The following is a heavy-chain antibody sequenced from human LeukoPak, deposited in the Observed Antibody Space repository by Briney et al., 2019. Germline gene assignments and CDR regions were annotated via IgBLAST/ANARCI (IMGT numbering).Heavy chain of an antibody. J-gene: IGHJ3*02. CDR2: INPSGGST. CDR1: GYTFTGYY. V-gene: IGHV1-46*01. D-gene: IGHD3-16*01. Sequence: ASVKVSCKASGYTFTGYYMHWVRQAPGQGLEWMGIINPSGGSTSYAQKFQGRVTMTRDMSTSTVYMELSSLRSEDTAVYYCARGEKIGGHAFDIWGQGTMVTVSS. CDR3: ARGEKIGGHAFDI.